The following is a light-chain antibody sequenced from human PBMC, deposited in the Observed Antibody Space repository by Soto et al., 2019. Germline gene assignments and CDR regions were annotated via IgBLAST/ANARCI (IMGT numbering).Light chain of an antibody. CDR3: QQSYNKPYT. CDR2: AAS. J-gene: IGKJ2*01. Sequence: DIPMTQSPSSLSASVGDRVTITCRASQSISSYLNWYQQKPGKAPKILIYAASSLQSGVPSRFSGSGSGTDFTLTISSLQPEDFASYYCQQSYNKPYTFGQGTKLEIK. CDR1: QSISSY. V-gene: IGKV1-39*01.